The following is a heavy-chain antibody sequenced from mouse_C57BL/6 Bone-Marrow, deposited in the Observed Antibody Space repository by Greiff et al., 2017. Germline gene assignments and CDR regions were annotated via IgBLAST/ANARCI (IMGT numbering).Heavy chain of an antibody. J-gene: IGHJ3*01. V-gene: IGHV5-4*01. CDR2: ISDGGSYT. D-gene: IGHD2-4*01. CDR3: ARGGDYDGDWFAY. Sequence: EVHLVESGGGLVKPGGSLKLSCAASGFTFSSYAMSWVRQTPEKRLEWVATISDGGSYTYYPDNVKGRFTISRDNAKNNLYLQMSHLKSEDTAKYYCARGGDYDGDWFAYWGQGTLVTVSA. CDR1: GFTFSSYA.